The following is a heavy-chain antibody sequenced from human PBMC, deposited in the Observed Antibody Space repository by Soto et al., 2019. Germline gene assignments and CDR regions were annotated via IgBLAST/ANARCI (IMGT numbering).Heavy chain of an antibody. D-gene: IGHD5-12*01. Sequence: QVQLVESGGGMVHPGESLRLSCSASGFIFSGYAMHWVRQAPGKGLEWVAMIWYEGSETYYADSVRGRIVISRDNSKDMVYLQMTRLRAEDTAVYYCARDGLARAINFWGQGVPVTVSS. V-gene: IGHV3-33*01. CDR2: IWYEGSET. CDR1: GFIFSGYA. CDR3: ARDGLARAINF. J-gene: IGHJ4*02.